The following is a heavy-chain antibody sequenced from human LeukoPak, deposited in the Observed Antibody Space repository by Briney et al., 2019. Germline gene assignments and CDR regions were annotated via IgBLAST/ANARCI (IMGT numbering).Heavy chain of an antibody. CDR1: GGSISSSSYY. Sequence: SETLSLTCTVSGGSISSSSYYWGWIRQPPGKGLEWIGSIYYSGSTYYNPSLKSRVTIAVDTSKNQFSLKLSSMTAADTAVYYCARQAGRRYFDYWGQGTLVTVSS. J-gene: IGHJ4*02. CDR3: ARQAGRRYFDY. V-gene: IGHV4-39*01. CDR2: IYYSGST.